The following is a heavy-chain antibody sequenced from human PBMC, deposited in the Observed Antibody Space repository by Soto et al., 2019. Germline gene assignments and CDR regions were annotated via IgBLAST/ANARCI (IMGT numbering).Heavy chain of an antibody. J-gene: IGHJ4*02. D-gene: IGHD6-13*01. Sequence: EVQLVESGGGLVQPGRSLRLSCAASGFTFDDYAMHWVRQAPGKGLEWVSGISWNSGSIGYADSVKGRFTISRDNAKNSLYLQMNSLRAVDTALYYCAKATWIGKSIAAAGLFDYWGQGTLVTVSS. CDR2: ISWNSGSI. CDR3: AKATWIGKSIAAAGLFDY. CDR1: GFTFDDYA. V-gene: IGHV3-9*01.